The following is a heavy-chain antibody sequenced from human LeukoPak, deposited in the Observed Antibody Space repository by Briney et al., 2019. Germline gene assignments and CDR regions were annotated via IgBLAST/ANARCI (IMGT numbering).Heavy chain of an antibody. Sequence: SETLSLTCSVSGGSISTGRSYWGWIRQPPGEGLQWIATMYYGGRTYYNPSLTSRVSISVDTSKNQFSLHLSSVTAADTAVYFCARHGGQETAAPHCFDYWGQGTLVTVSS. CDR1: GGSISTGRSY. CDR3: ARHGGQETAAPHCFDY. CDR2: MYYGGRT. J-gene: IGHJ4*02. V-gene: IGHV4-39*01. D-gene: IGHD2-15*01.